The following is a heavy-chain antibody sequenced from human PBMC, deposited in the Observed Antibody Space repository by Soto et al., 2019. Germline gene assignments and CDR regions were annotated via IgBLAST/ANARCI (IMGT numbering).Heavy chain of an antibody. V-gene: IGHV1-18*01. CDR1: GYTFISYG. Sequence: QVQLVQSGAEVKKPGASVKVSCKASGYTFISYGFTWVRQAPGQGLEWMGWISAYNGNTKYAQKLQGRVTMTTDTSTRTGYMELRSLRSDDTAVYYCARDLYDILTGFPGYWGQGTRVTVSS. CDR3: ARDLYDILTGFPGY. J-gene: IGHJ4*02. D-gene: IGHD3-9*01. CDR2: ISAYNGNT.